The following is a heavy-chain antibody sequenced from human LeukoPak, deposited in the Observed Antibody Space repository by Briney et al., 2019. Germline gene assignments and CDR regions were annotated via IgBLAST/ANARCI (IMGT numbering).Heavy chain of an antibody. Sequence: GGSLRLSCAASGFTFSSYWMTWVRQAPGKGLEWVANINRDASEKYYVDSVKGRFTISRDNAKNSLYLQMTSLRADDTAVYYCARYKAMVHATYDHWGQGTLVTVSS. CDR1: GFTFSSYW. V-gene: IGHV3-7*01. J-gene: IGHJ4*02. CDR2: INRDASEK. CDR3: ARYKAMVHATYDH. D-gene: IGHD2-8*01.